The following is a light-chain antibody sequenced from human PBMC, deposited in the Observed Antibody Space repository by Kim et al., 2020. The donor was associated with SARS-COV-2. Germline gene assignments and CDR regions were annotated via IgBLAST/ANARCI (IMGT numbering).Light chain of an antibody. J-gene: IGLJ1*01. CDR3: NSRDNSGDHQV. CDR1: SLRRFS. CDR2: ARN. V-gene: IGLV3-19*01. Sequence: ALGQTVRSTCHGDSLRRFSATWYQQKPGQAPVVVIYARNNRPSGVPDRFSGSSSGNTASLTITGTQAEDEADYYCNSRDNSGDHQVFGTGTKVTVL.